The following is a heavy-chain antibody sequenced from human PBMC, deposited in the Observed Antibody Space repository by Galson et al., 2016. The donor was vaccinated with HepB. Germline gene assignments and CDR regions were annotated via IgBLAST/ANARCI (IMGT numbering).Heavy chain of an antibody. CDR3: ARVHGDSNWFDP. Sequence: SLRLSCAASGFSFIDYYVTWVRQVPGRGLEYVSHIGNDNTCTRYADSVKGRFTISRDNSQNSLFLEMDRLKVEDTAVYYCARVHGDSNWFDPWGQGTLVTVSA. D-gene: IGHD4-17*01. CDR2: IGNDNTCT. CDR1: GFSFIDYY. J-gene: IGHJ5*02. V-gene: IGHV3-11*06.